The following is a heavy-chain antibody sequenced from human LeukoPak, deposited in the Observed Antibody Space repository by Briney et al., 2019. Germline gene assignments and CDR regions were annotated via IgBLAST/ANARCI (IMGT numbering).Heavy chain of an antibody. CDR1: GFNFRYFW. D-gene: IGHD6-19*01. CDR3: AKDGQWLEPEYYFDY. Sequence: PGGSLRLSCLGSGFNFRYFWMSWVRQAPGKGLEWVAFIRYDGSNKYYADSVKGRFTISRDNSKNTLYLQMNSLRAEDTAVYYCAKDGQWLEPEYYFDYWGQGTLVTVSS. J-gene: IGHJ4*02. V-gene: IGHV3-30*02. CDR2: IRYDGSNK.